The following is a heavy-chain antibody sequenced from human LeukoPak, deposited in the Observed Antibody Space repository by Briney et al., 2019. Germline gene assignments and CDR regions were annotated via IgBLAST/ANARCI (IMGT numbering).Heavy chain of an antibody. V-gene: IGHV3-21*01. J-gene: IGHJ4*02. CDR3: ARDRIPYSGSYQDY. Sequence: GGSLRLSCAASGFTFSNYNKNWVRQAPGKGLEWVSSISSSSSYIYYADSVKGRFTISRDNAKNSLYLQMNSLRAEDTAVYYCARDRIPYSGSYQDYWGQGTLVTVSS. D-gene: IGHD1-26*01. CDR2: ISSSSSYI. CDR1: GFTFSNYN.